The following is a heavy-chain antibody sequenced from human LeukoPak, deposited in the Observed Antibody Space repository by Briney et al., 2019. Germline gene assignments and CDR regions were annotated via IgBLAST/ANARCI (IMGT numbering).Heavy chain of an antibody. Sequence: SETLSLTCTVSGGSISSYYWSWIRQPAGKGLEWIGRIYTSGSTNYNPSLKSRVTMSVDTSKNQFSLKLSSVTAADTAVYYCARVAYCSGGSCYLMDVWGKGTTVTVSP. CDR1: GGSISSYY. D-gene: IGHD2-15*01. CDR3: ARVAYCSGGSCYLMDV. J-gene: IGHJ6*04. CDR2: IYTSGST. V-gene: IGHV4-4*07.